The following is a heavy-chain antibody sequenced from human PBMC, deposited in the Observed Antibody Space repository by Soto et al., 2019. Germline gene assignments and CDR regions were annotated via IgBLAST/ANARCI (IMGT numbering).Heavy chain of an antibody. CDR3: ARVALSIAVAGPYYYYYGMDV. D-gene: IGHD6-19*01. J-gene: IGHJ6*02. Sequence: SVKVSCKASGGTFSSYAISWVRQAPGQGLEWMGGIIPIFGTANYAQKFQGRVTITADESTSTAYMELSSLRSEDTAVYYCARVALSIAVAGPYYYYYGMDVWGQGTTVTV. CDR1: GGTFSSYA. V-gene: IGHV1-69*13. CDR2: IIPIFGTA.